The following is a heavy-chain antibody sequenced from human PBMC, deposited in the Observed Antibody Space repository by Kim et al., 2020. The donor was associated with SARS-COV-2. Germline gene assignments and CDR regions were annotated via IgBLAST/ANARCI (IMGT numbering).Heavy chain of an antibody. CDR3: ARMIAESYHSTDL. CDR2: INAGNGNA. Sequence: ASVKVSCEASGYTFTSYAMHWVRQAPGQRLEWMAYINAGNGNAKYSQRFRGRLTVTRDTSASTAYLELSSLRSEDTAVYFCARMIAESYHSTDLWGQGTLVTVSS. CDR1: GYTFTSYA. J-gene: IGHJ5*02. V-gene: IGHV1-3*01. D-gene: IGHD2-21*01.